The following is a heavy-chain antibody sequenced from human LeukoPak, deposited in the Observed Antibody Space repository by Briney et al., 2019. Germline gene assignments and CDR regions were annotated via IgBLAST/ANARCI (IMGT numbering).Heavy chain of an antibody. J-gene: IGHJ3*02. V-gene: IGHV3-11*01. CDR2: ISNSGTTI. D-gene: IGHD3-9*01. CDR3: ARRASISTRAFDI. Sequence: GGSLRLSCAASGFTFSDYYMSWIRQAPGKGLEWVSYISNSGTTIYYVDSVKGRFTISRDNAKNSLYLQMNSLRAEDTAVYYCARRASISTRAFDIWGQGTMVTVSS. CDR1: GFTFSDYY.